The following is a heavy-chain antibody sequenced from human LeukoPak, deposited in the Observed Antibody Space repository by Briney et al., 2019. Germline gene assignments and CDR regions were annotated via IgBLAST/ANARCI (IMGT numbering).Heavy chain of an antibody. V-gene: IGHV4-30-4*01. CDR1: GVSISSGDYY. J-gene: IGHJ4*02. CDR3: ARVPFRNYYDSSGYCFDH. Sequence: SQTLSLTCTVSGVSISSGDYYWSWIRQPPGKGLEWIGYIYYSGSTYYNPSLKSRVTISVDTSKNQFSLKLSSVTAADTAVYYCARVPFRNYYDSSGYCFDHWGQGTLVTVSS. D-gene: IGHD3-22*01. CDR2: IYYSGST.